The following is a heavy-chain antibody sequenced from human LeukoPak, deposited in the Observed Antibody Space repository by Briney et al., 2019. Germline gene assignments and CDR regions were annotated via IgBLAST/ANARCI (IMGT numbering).Heavy chain of an antibody. CDR1: GFTFSSYA. CDR2: ISGSGGST. J-gene: IGHJ4*02. CDR3: AKDWGYCSSTSCLTPN. Sequence: PEGSLRLSCAASGFTFSSYAMSWVRQAPGKGLEWVSAISGSGGSTYYADSVKGRFTISRDNSKNTLYLQMNSLRAEDTAVYYCAKDWGYCSSTSCLTPNWGQGTLVTVSS. V-gene: IGHV3-23*01. D-gene: IGHD2-2*01.